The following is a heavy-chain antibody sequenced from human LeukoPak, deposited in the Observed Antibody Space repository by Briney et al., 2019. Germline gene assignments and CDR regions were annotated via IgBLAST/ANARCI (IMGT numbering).Heavy chain of an antibody. CDR2: IFPGDSDT. CDR1: GYTFTSYW. J-gene: IGHJ3*02. CDR3: ARGIVVVVAATQEAFDI. V-gene: IGHV5-51*01. D-gene: IGHD2-15*01. Sequence: GESLKISCKGSGYTFTSYWIGWVRQMPGKGLEWMGVIFPGDSDTRYSPSFQGQVTISADKSISTAYLQWSSLKASDTAMYYCARGIVVVVAATQEAFDIWGQGTMVTVSS.